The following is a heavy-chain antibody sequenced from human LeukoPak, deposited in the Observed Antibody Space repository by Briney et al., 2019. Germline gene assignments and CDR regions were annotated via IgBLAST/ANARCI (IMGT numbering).Heavy chain of an antibody. V-gene: IGHV3-30-3*01. D-gene: IGHD2-21*01. J-gene: IGHJ4*02. CDR3: ARVGYGGDTKNFDY. Sequence: GGSLRLSCAASGFTFSSYEMNWVRQAPGKGLGWVAVISYDGSNKYYADSVKGRFTISRDNSKNTLYLQMNSLRAEDTAVYYCARVGYGGDTKNFDYWGQGTLVTVSS. CDR1: GFTFSSYE. CDR2: ISYDGSNK.